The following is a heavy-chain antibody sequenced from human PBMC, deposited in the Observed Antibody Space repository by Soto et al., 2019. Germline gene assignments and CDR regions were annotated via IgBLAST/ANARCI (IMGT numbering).Heavy chain of an antibody. CDR3: ARHHYDFWSGYYPHFLYYYYYYGMDV. J-gene: IGHJ6*02. CDR1: GYTFTSYG. V-gene: IGHV1-18*01. Sequence: ASVKVSCKASGYTFTSYGISWVLQAPGQGLEWMGWISAYNGNTNYAQKLQGRVTMTTDTSTSTAYMELRSLRSDDTAVYYCARHHYDFWSGYYPHFLYYYYYYGMDVWGQGTTVTVSS. D-gene: IGHD3-3*01. CDR2: ISAYNGNT.